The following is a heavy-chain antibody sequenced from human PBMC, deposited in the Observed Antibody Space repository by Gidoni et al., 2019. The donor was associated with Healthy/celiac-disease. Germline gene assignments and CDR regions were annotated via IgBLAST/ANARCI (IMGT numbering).Heavy chain of an antibody. Sequence: QLQLQESGPGLVKPSETLSLTCTVSGGSISSSSYYWGWIRQPPGKGLEWIGSIYYSGSTYYNPSLKSRVTISVDTSKNQFSLKLSSVTAADTAVYYCAQSSLRYFDWLSSGGFDYWGQGTLVTVSS. V-gene: IGHV4-39*01. D-gene: IGHD3-9*01. CDR1: GGSISSSSYY. CDR2: IYYSGST. J-gene: IGHJ4*02. CDR3: AQSSLRYFDWLSSGGFDY.